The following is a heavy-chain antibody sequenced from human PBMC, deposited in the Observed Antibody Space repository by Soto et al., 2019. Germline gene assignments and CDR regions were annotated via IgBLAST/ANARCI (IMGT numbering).Heavy chain of an antibody. J-gene: IGHJ6*02. Sequence: QLQLQESGPGLVKPSETLSLTCTVSGGSISSSSYYWGWIRQPPGKGLEWIGSIYYSGSTYYNPSLKSRVPISVDTSKNQFSLKLSSVTAADTAVYYCARLPYRLLKGDYYYGMDVWGQGTTVTVSS. D-gene: IGHD2-15*01. CDR3: ARLPYRLLKGDYYYGMDV. V-gene: IGHV4-39*01. CDR1: GGSISSSSYY. CDR2: IYYSGST.